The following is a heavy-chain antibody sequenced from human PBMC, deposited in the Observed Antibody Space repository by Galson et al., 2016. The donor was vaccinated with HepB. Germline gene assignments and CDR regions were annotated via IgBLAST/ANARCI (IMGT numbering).Heavy chain of an antibody. D-gene: IGHD3-10*02. Sequence: CAISGDSVSRNGAAWNWIRLSPSRGLEWLGRTYYWSKYSNDYAVSVKSRITFNPDTSKNQVSLQLSSVTPKDTAMYYCASVRHNAFDIWGQGTMITVSS. J-gene: IGHJ3*02. CDR3: ASVRHNAFDI. V-gene: IGHV6-1*01. CDR1: GDSVSRNGAA. CDR2: TYYWSKYSN.